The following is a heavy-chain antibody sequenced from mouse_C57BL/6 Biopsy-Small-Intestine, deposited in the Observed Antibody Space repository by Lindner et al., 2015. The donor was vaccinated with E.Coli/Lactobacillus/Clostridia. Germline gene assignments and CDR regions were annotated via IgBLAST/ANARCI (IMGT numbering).Heavy chain of an antibody. CDR3: ARDPRIAATGELDY. D-gene: IGHD4-1*02. CDR2: ISGFDGNT. Sequence: SVKVSCKASGYLFTANGISWVRQAPGQGLEWMGWISGFDGNTKYEQKFQGRIIMTTDTSTSTAYMELRSLRSDDTAFYYCARDPRIAATGELDYWGQGTLVTVSS. V-gene: IGHV1-84*02. CDR1: GYLFTANG. J-gene: IGHJ4*01.